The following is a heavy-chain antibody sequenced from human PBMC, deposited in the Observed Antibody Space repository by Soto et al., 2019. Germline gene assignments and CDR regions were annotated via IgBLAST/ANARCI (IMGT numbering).Heavy chain of an antibody. J-gene: IGHJ6*02. Sequence: QVQLVQSGAEVKKPGSSVKVSCKASGGTFSSYAISWVRQAPGQGLEWMGGIIPIFGTPNYAQKFQGRFTITADEPTRTAYMEPSSLRSEDTAVYYCARDRARAGDYYYYGMDGWGQGTKVTVSS. D-gene: IGHD3-10*01. CDR1: GGTFSSYA. CDR2: IIPIFGTP. V-gene: IGHV1-69*12. CDR3: ARDRARAGDYYYYGMDG.